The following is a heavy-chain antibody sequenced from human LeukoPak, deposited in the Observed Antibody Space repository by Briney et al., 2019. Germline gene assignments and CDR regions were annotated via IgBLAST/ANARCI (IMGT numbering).Heavy chain of an antibody. CDR3: ARSASDYFYYYGTDV. CDR1: GFSLTTDTMC. CDR2: IDWDDDK. Sequence: SGPTLVNPTQTLTLTCTFSGFSLTTDTMCETWIRQPPGRALEWLARIDWDDDKYYSTSLKTRLTISKDTSKNQVVLTMTNMQPVDTATYYCARSASDYFYYYGTDVWGQGTTVTVSS. V-gene: IGHV2-70*11. J-gene: IGHJ6*02.